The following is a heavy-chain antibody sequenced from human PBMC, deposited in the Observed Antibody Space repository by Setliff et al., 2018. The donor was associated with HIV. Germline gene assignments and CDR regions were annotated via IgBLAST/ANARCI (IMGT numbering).Heavy chain of an antibody. V-gene: IGHV1-46*01. CDR2: INPGSGAT. CDR1: GYTFTGYN. J-gene: IGHJ4*02. Sequence: ASVKVSCKASGYTFTGYNLHWLRQAPGQGLEWMGVINPGSGATIYAQRFQGRLTMTRDTSTSTVYMELSSLTSDDTAIYYCARGRLSWSPDFWGQGTLVTVSS. CDR3: ARGRLSWSPDF.